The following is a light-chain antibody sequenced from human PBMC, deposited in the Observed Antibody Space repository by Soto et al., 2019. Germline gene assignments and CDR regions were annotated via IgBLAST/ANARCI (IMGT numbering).Light chain of an antibody. V-gene: IGKV2D-29*02. CDR3: MQSTQLPPT. J-gene: IGKJ5*01. CDR2: EVP. Sequence: DVVMTQRPRSLSVTPGQLASISCKSSQSLLQITGGTFLFWYLXKQGQSPQLXIYEVPTRVSGVPDRFSGSGSGTDLTLEISRVETDDVGIYYCMQSTQLPPTFGQGTRLEIK. CDR1: QSLLQITGGTF.